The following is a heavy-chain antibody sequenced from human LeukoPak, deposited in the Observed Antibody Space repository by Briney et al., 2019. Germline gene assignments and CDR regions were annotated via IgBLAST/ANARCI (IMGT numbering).Heavy chain of an antibody. CDR2: IYYSGST. CDR1: GGSISSYY. V-gene: IGHV4-59*08. Sequence: SETLSLTCTVSGGSISSYYWSWIRQPPGKGLEWIGYIYYSGSTNYNPSLKTRVTISVDTSKNQFSLKLSSVTAADTAVYYCARGIVVVPAAMYYFDYWGQGTLVTVSS. J-gene: IGHJ4*02. D-gene: IGHD2-2*01. CDR3: ARGIVVVPAAMYYFDY.